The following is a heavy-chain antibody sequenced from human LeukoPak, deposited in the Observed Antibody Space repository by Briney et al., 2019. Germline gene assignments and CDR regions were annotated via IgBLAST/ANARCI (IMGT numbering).Heavy chain of an antibody. CDR3: ARSANDFWSGSALTD. CDR1: GYTFTNSG. V-gene: IGHV1-18*01. CDR2: ISAYNGDT. D-gene: IGHD3-3*01. J-gene: IGHJ4*02. Sequence: ASVKVSCKASGYTFTNSGISWVRQAPGRGLEWMGWISAYNGDTNYAQTLQGRVTMTTDTSTNTVYMELRSLRSDDTAVYYCARSANDFWSGSALTDWAQGTLVTVSS.